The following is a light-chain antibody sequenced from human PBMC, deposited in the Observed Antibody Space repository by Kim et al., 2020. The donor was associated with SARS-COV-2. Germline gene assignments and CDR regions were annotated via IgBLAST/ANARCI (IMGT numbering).Light chain of an antibody. CDR2: DNN. Sequence: GQKVTISCSGGSSNIGIHYVSWYQQLPGTAPKFLIYDNNKRPSGIPDRFSGSKSGTSATLDITGLQTGDEANYYCGAWDSSLNAHVFGTGTKVTVL. V-gene: IGLV1-51*01. CDR1: SSNIGIHY. CDR3: GAWDSSLNAHV. J-gene: IGLJ1*01.